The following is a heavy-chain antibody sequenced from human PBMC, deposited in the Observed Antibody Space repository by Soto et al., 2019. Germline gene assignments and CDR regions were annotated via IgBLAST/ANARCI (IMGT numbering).Heavy chain of an antibody. CDR2: IYSSGRT. D-gene: IGHD3-10*01. J-gene: IGHJ6*02. CDR1: GSSISSSTYY. Sequence: PPETLSPTCTVVGSSISSSTYYWGWIRQTPGKGLEWIGSIYSSGRTYYNPSPKSRVTISVHTSKKRFALKLGSVTAADKAVYYCARNEVMVRGVLYSYYYYGMDVWGQGTTGT. V-gene: IGHV4-39*01. CDR3: ARNEVMVRGVLYSYYYYGMDV.